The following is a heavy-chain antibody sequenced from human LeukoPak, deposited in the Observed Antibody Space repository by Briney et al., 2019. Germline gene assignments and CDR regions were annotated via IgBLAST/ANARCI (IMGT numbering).Heavy chain of an antibody. CDR1: GYTFTSYG. V-gene: IGHV1-69*13. CDR2: IIPIFGTA. CDR3: ARGDYYFDY. D-gene: IGHD3/OR15-3a*01. Sequence: GASVKVSCKASGYTFTSYGISWVRQAPGQGLEWMGGIIPIFGTANYAQKFQGRVTITADESTSTAYMELSSLRSEDTAVYYCARGDYYFDYWGQGTLVTVSS. J-gene: IGHJ4*02.